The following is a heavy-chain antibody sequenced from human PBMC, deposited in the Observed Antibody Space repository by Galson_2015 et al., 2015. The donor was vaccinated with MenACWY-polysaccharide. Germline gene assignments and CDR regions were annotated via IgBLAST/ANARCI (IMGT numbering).Heavy chain of an antibody. D-gene: IGHD2-21*01. CDR3: AGNPRLGYLDL. Sequence: SLRLSCAASGFTFSSYWMHWVRQAPGKGLVWVSRINSDGSSTGHADSVKGRFTISRDNAKDTLYLQMNSLRAEDTAVYYCAGNPRLGYLDLWGRGTLVTVSS. CDR1: GFTFSSYW. J-gene: IGHJ2*01. CDR2: INSDGSST. V-gene: IGHV3-74*01.